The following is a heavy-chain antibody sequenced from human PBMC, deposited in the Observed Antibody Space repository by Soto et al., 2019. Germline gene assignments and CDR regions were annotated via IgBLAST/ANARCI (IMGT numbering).Heavy chain of an antibody. Sequence: ASVKVSCKASGYTFTSYYMHWVRQAPGQGLEWMGIINPSGGSTSYAQKFQGRVTMTRDTSTSTVYMELSSLRSEDTAVYYCANNYDSSGYYYAFDYWGQGTLVTVSS. D-gene: IGHD3-22*01. CDR1: GYTFTSYY. CDR3: ANNYDSSGYYYAFDY. CDR2: INPSGGST. J-gene: IGHJ4*02. V-gene: IGHV1-46*01.